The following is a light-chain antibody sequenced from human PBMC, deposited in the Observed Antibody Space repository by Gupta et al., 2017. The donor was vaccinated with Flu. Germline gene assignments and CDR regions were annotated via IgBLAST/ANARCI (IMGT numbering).Light chain of an antibody. Sequence: LTQSPGTLSLSPGERATLSCRASQSVSSSYLAWYQQKPGQAPRLLIYGASSRATGIPDRFSGSGSGTDFTLTISRLEPEDFAVYYCQQYGSSPPTFGQGTRLEIK. CDR2: GAS. J-gene: IGKJ5*01. CDR1: QSVSSSY. CDR3: QQYGSSPPT. V-gene: IGKV3-20*01.